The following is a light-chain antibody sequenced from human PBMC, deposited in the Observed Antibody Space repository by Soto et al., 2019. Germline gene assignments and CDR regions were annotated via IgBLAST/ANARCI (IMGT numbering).Light chain of an antibody. CDR2: KAS. CDR1: QSVSRW. Sequence: DIQMTQSPSTLSASVGDRVTITCRASQSVSRWLAWYQQKPGKAPNLLIYKASNLQSGVPSRFSGSGSGTEFTLTIISLQPDDFATYYCQHNNGDSTFGGGTKVEIK. V-gene: IGKV1-5*03. CDR3: QHNNGDST. J-gene: IGKJ4*01.